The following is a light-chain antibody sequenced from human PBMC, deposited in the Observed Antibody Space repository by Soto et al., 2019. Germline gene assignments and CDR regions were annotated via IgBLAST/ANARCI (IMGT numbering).Light chain of an antibody. CDR2: AAS. V-gene: IGKV1-39*01. CDR1: HSINNY. Sequence: IQMTQSPSSLSASVGDRVIITCRSDHSINNYLNWYQQRPGKVPKLLISAASTLQSGVPSRFSGSGSGRVFTLTINSLQTEDCATYYCQQSYSTLGTFGRGTRVEI. J-gene: IGKJ2*01. CDR3: QQSYSTLGT.